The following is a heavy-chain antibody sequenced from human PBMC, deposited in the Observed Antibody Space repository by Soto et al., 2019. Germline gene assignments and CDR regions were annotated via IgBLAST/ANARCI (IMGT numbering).Heavy chain of an antibody. CDR2: INDSGNI. D-gene: IGHD3-10*01. CDR3: ARGLILWFGELSRRGGYYYYMDV. J-gene: IGHJ6*03. Sequence: QVQLQQWGAGLLKPSETLSLTCAVYGGSFSGYQCSWIRQTPGKGLEWIGEINDSGNINYNPSLKSRVTILLDTPKKQISLKLNSVTAADTAVYYCARGLILWFGELSRRGGYYYYMDVWGKGTTVTVSS. V-gene: IGHV4-34*01. CDR1: GGSFSGYQ.